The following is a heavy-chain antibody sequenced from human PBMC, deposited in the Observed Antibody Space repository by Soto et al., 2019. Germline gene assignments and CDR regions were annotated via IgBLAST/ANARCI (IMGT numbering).Heavy chain of an antibody. Sequence: SETLSLTCAVYGGSFSGYYWSWIRQPPGKGLEWIGEINHSGSTNYNPSLKSRVTISVDTSKNQFSLKLSSVTAADTAVYYCASEDSSPDAFDIWGQGTMVTVSS. J-gene: IGHJ3*02. V-gene: IGHV4-34*01. CDR2: INHSGST. CDR1: GGSFSGYY. CDR3: ASEDSSPDAFDI. D-gene: IGHD6-6*01.